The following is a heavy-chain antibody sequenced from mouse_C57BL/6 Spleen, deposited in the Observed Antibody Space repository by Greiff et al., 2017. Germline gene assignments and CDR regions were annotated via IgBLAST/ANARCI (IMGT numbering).Heavy chain of an antibody. Sequence: QVHVKQPGTELVKPGASVKLSCKASGYTFTSYWMHWVKQRPGQGLEWIGNINPSNGGTNYNEKFKSKATLTVDKSSSTAYMQLSSLTSEDSAVYYCAREVYGNPSYAMDYWGQGTSVTVSS. CDR3: AREVYGNPSYAMDY. V-gene: IGHV1-53*01. CDR1: GYTFTSYW. D-gene: IGHD2-1*01. CDR2: INPSNGGT. J-gene: IGHJ4*01.